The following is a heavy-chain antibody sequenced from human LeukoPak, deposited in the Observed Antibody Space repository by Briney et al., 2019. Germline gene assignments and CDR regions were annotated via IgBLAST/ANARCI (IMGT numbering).Heavy chain of an antibody. J-gene: IGHJ4*02. CDR1: SYTFSTYG. Sequence: GASVKVSCKASSYTFSTYGISWVRQSPGQGLEWMGWISTYNGNTNYAQKFQDRVTMTTDTSTSTAYMELRSLRSDDTAVYYCARDRTDWDSSAYYGVNYWGQGTLVSVSS. CDR3: ARDRTDWDSSAYYGVNY. CDR2: ISTYNGNT. D-gene: IGHD3-22*01. V-gene: IGHV1-18*01.